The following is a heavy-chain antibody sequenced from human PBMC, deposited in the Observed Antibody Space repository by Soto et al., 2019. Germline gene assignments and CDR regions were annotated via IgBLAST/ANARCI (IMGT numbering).Heavy chain of an antibody. D-gene: IGHD6-13*01. CDR1: GYTFTRHD. V-gene: IGHV1-8*01. CDR3: ARISSSWYRNWFDP. Sequence: QVQLVQSGAEVKKPGASVKVSCKASGYTFTRHDINWVRQATGQGLEWMGWMNPNSGNTGYAQKFQGRVTMTRNTSISTADMELSSLRSEDTAVYYCARISSSWYRNWFDPWGQGTLVTVSS. CDR2: MNPNSGNT. J-gene: IGHJ5*02.